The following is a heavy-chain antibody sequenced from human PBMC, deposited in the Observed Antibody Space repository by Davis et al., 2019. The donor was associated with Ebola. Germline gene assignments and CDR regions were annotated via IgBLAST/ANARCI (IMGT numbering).Heavy chain of an antibody. J-gene: IGHJ3*02. CDR3: ARRGLERVGDAFDI. D-gene: IGHD1-1*01. CDR1: GYIFSTSW. Sequence: GGSLRLSCQGSGYIFSTSWISWVRQMPGKGLEWMGRIDPSDSYTNYSPSFKGHVTMSVDKSTSTAYLQWTSLKASDTAMYYCARRGLERVGDAFDIWGQGTMVTVSS. V-gene: IGHV5-10-1*01. CDR2: IDPSDSYT.